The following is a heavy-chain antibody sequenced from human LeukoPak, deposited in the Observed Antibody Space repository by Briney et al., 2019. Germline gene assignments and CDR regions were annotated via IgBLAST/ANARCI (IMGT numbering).Heavy chain of an antibody. CDR2: IYYSGST. D-gene: IGHD4-17*01. CDR3: ARSVRWFDP. V-gene: IGHV4-39*01. Sequence: WGWIRQPPXXGLEWIGSIYYSGSTYYNPSLKSRVTISVDTSKNQFSLKLSSVTAADTAVYYCARSVRWFDPWGQGTLVTVSS. J-gene: IGHJ5*02.